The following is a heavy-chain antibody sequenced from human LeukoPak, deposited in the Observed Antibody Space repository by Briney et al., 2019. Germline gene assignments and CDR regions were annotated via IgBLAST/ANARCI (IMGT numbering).Heavy chain of an antibody. CDR1: GFIFEDNG. J-gene: IGHJ4*02. CDR3: VTHSYYYGSGSYPHYLDY. Sequence: GGSLRLSCAASGFIFEDNGMSWVRQGPGKGLEWVSGINWNGETTGYVDSVKGRFTISRDNAKNSLYLQMNSLRAEDTALYYCVTHSYYYGSGSYPHYLDYWGQGTLVTVSS. CDR2: INWNGETT. V-gene: IGHV3-20*04. D-gene: IGHD3-10*01.